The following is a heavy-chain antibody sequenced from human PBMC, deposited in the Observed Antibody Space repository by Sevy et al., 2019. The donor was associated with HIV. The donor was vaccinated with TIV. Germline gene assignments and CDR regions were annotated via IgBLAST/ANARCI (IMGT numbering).Heavy chain of an antibody. V-gene: IGHV5-51*01. CDR1: GYSFTAYW. CDR3: AGPTGLKVGIDFGTLDI. D-gene: IGHD4-17*01. J-gene: IGHJ3*02. Sequence: GESLKISCKGSGYSFTAYWIDWVRQVPGKGLEWMGTIYPGDSETRYSPYVQGQVTISADKSLTTAYLQWSSLKASDTAVYYCAGPTGLKVGIDFGTLDIWGQGTMVTVSS. CDR2: IYPGDSET.